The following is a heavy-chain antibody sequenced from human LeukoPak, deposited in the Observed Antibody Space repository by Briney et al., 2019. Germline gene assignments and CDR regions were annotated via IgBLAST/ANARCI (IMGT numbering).Heavy chain of an antibody. CDR1: GFTFNSYD. V-gene: IGHV3-21*01. Sequence: GGSLRLSCVASGFTFNSYDMNWVRQAPGKGLEWVSSISSSSSYIYYADSVKGRFTISRDNAKNSLYLQMNSLRVEDTAVYYCARVTQWRAQEYYFHYGMYVWGQGTTGTVSS. J-gene: IGHJ6*02. CDR2: ISSSSSYI. CDR3: ARVTQWRAQEYYFHYGMYV. D-gene: IGHD6-19*01.